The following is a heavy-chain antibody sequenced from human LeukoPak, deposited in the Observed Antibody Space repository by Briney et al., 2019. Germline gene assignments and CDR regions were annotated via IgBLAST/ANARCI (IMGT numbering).Heavy chain of an antibody. J-gene: IGHJ4*02. Sequence: SGTLSLTCTVSGGSISSYYWSWIRQPPGKGLEWIGYIYYSGSTNYNPSLKSRVTISVDTSKNQFSLKLSSVTAADTAVYYCARGSLTGTIDYWGQGTLVTVSS. CDR3: ARGSLTGTIDY. V-gene: IGHV4-59*01. D-gene: IGHD1-20*01. CDR1: GGSISSYY. CDR2: IYYSGST.